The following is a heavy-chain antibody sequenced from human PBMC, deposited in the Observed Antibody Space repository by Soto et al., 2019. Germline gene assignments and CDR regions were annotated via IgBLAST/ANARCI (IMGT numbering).Heavy chain of an antibody. CDR3: ARGRRPDYGDPDNWLDP. J-gene: IGHJ5*02. D-gene: IGHD4-17*01. Sequence: QVQLVQSGAEVKKPEASVKVSCKASGYTFTSYDINWVRQTTGLGVVWIGWMNPNSGNTGFAQKFQGRVTMTRNTSIHTAYIALSSLRSKDTAVYYCARGRRPDYGDPDNWLDPWGHGTLVTVAS. CDR1: GYTFTSYD. CDR2: MNPNSGNT. V-gene: IGHV1-8*01.